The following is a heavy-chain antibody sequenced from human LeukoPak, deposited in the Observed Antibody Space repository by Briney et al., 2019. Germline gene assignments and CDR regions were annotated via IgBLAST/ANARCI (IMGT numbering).Heavy chain of an antibody. Sequence: SQTLSLTCTVSGGSISSGGHSWSWIRQPPGKGLEWIGYIYHSGSGSTYYNPSLKSRVTISIDKSKNQFSLKLNSVTAADTAVYYCAGRPGIVSSVPWGQGTLVTVSS. CDR2: IYHSGSGST. J-gene: IGHJ5*02. CDR1: GGSISSGGHS. V-gene: IGHV4-30-2*01. CDR3: AGRPGIVSSVP. D-gene: IGHD2-15*01.